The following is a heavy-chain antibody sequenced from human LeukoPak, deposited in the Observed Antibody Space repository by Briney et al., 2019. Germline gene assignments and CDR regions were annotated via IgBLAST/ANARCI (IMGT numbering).Heavy chain of an antibody. CDR1: GYRFTSYG. Sequence: ASVKVSCKASGYRFTSYGIGWVRQAPGQGLEWVGWISIYNGKTYYTQSLQDRVTMTTDTSTNTVYMELRNLRSDDTAVYYCARACHLVVVTAEGGWLDPWGQGTLVTVSS. D-gene: IGHD2-21*02. J-gene: IGHJ5*02. CDR2: ISIYNGKT. V-gene: IGHV1-18*01. CDR3: ARACHLVVVTAEGGWLDP.